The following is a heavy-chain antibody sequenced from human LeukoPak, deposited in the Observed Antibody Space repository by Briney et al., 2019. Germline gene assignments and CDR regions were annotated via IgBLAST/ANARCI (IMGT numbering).Heavy chain of an antibody. Sequence: ASVKVSCKASGYTFTSYDINWVRQAAGQGLEWMGWMNPNSGNTGYAQKFQGRVTMTRNTSISTAYMELSSLRSEDTAVYDCARGIEYSSSLSWFDPWGQGTLVTVSS. CDR1: GYTFTSYD. V-gene: IGHV1-8*01. D-gene: IGHD6-6*01. J-gene: IGHJ5*02. CDR3: ARGIEYSSSLSWFDP. CDR2: MNPNSGNT.